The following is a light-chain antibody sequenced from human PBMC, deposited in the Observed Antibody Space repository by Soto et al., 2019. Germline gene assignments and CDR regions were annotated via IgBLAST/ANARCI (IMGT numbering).Light chain of an antibody. CDR1: SSDVGGYNF. CDR3: SSYAATNNNV. V-gene: IGLV2-8*01. J-gene: IGLJ1*01. Sequence: QSALTQPRSASGCPGRSGTISCAGTSSDVGGYNFVSWYQQHPGKAPQLIVYEVTNRPSGVPDRFSGSKSGNTASLTVSGLQTEDEADYYCSSYAATNNNVFGSGTKVTVL. CDR2: EVT.